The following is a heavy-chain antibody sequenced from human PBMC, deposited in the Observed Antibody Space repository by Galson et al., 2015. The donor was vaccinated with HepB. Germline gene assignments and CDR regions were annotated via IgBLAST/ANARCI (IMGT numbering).Heavy chain of an antibody. CDR1: GGTFSSYA. CDR2: IIPIFGTA. CDR3: ARDRIAAAGTDYYYGMDV. J-gene: IGHJ6*02. V-gene: IGHV1-69*13. Sequence: SVKVSCKASGGTFSSYAISWVRQAPGQGLEWMGGIIPIFGTANYAQKFQGRVTITADESTSTAYMELSSLRSEDTAVYYCARDRIAAAGTDYYYGMDVWGQGTTVTVSS. D-gene: IGHD6-13*01.